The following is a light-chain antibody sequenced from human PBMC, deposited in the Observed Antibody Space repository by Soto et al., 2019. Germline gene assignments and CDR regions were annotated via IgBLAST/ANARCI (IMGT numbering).Light chain of an antibody. CDR1: QGISSY. J-gene: IGKJ1*01. Sequence: IQLTQSPSSLSASVGDRVTITCRASQGISSYLAWYQQKPGKVPKLLIYAASTLQSGVPSRFSGSGSGTEFTLTISSLQPDDFATYYCQQYSSYSRTFGQGTKVDI. CDR3: QQYSSYSRT. CDR2: AAS. V-gene: IGKV1-9*01.